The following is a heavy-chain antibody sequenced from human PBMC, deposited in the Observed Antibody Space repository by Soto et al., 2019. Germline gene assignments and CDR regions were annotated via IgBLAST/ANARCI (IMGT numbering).Heavy chain of an antibody. CDR3: AREFGRFGGLPRGGSSYDDYYYYMDV. J-gene: IGHJ6*03. CDR2: IIPILGIA. V-gene: IGHV1-69*04. Sequence: SVKVSCKASGGTFSSYTISWVRQAPGQGLEWMGRIIPILGIANYARKFQGRVTITADKSTSTAYMELSSLRSEDTAVYYCAREFGRFGGLPRGGSSYDDYYYYMDVWGKGTTVTVSS. CDR1: GGTFSSYT. D-gene: IGHD3-10*01.